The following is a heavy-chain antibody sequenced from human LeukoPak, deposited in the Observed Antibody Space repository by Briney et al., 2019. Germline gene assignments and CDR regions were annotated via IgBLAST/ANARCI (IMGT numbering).Heavy chain of an antibody. CDR1: GGTFSSYA. CDR3: ARGQDSSGYYYATYYFDY. J-gene: IGHJ4*02. CDR2: ISAYNGNT. Sequence: ASVKVSCKASGGTFSSYAISWVRQAPGQGLEWMGWISAYNGNTNYAQKLQGRVTMTTDTSTSTAYMELRSLRSDDTAVYYCARGQDSSGYYYATYYFDYWGQGTLVTVSS. D-gene: IGHD3-22*01. V-gene: IGHV1-18*01.